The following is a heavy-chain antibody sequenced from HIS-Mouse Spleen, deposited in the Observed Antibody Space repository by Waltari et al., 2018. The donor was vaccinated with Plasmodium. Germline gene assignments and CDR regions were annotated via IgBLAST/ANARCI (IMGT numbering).Heavy chain of an antibody. CDR1: GFTFSSYR. Sequence: EVQLVESGGGLVKPGGSLRLSCAASGFTFSSYRMTWVGQAPGKGLEWVSSISSSSSYIYYADSVKGRFTISRDNAKNSLYLQMNSLRAEDTAVYYCAREDILTAYYNDYWYFDLWGRGTLVTVSS. J-gene: IGHJ2*01. CDR3: AREDILTAYYNDYWYFDL. CDR2: ISSSSSYI. D-gene: IGHD3-9*01. V-gene: IGHV3-21*01.